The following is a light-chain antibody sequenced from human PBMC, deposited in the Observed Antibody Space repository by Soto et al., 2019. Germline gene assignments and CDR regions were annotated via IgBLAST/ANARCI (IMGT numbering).Light chain of an antibody. J-gene: IGKJ4*01. V-gene: IGKV1-27*01. CDR3: QEYDNAPLT. CDR2: AAY. Sequence: DIQMTQAPSSLSASVGDRVTITCRARQDISTYLAWYQQKPGKVPKLLISAAYTLQSGVPPRFSGSGSGTDFTLTISSMQPEDVATSYCQEYDNAPLTFGGGTKVEIK. CDR1: QDISTY.